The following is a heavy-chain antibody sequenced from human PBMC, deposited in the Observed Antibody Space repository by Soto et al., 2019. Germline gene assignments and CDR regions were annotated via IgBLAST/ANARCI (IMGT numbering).Heavy chain of an antibody. CDR1: GGTFSSYA. J-gene: IGHJ5*02. V-gene: IGHV1-69*13. CDR3: ARDLVDSSWLRWNWFDP. CDR2: TIPIFGTA. D-gene: IGHD6-13*01. Sequence: ASVKVSCKASGGTFSSYAISWVRQAPGQGLEWMGGTIPIFGTANYAQKFQGRVTITADESTSTAYMELSSLRSEDTAVYYCARDLVDSSWLRWNWFDPWGQGTLVTVSS.